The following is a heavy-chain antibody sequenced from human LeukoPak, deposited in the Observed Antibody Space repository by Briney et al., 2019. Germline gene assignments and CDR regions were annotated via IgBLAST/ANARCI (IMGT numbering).Heavy chain of an antibody. CDR1: GASISSTSYC. Sequence: PSETLSLTCTVSGASISSTSYCWGWIRQPAGKGLEWIGHIHTSGSTNYNPSLKSRVTISVDTSKNQFSLKLSSVTAADTAVYYCARGEYGSGSYHIDYWGQGTLVTVSS. CDR2: IHTSGST. V-gene: IGHV4-61*09. CDR3: ARGEYGSGSYHIDY. D-gene: IGHD3-10*01. J-gene: IGHJ4*02.